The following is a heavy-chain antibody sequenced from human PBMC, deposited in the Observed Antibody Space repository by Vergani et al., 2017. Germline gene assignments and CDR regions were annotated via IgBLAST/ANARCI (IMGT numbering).Heavy chain of an antibody. D-gene: IGHD3-22*01. CDR3: AIVTDYDDSSGYYVDY. CDR1: GYSLTELT. CDR2: FDPEHGEV. J-gene: IGHJ4*02. V-gene: IGHV1-24*01. Sequence: QVQLVQSGSEVRKPGASVKVSCQVSGYSLTELTIHWVRQAPGKGLEWMGGFDPEHGEVTFAHHIQGRVTMTEDRSTDTAYMELSSLRPEDTALYYCAIVTDYDDSSGYYVDYWGQGTLVTVSS.